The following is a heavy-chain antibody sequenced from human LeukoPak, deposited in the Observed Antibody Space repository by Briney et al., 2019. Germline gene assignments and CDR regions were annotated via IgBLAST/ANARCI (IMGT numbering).Heavy chain of an antibody. D-gene: IGHD1-26*01. CDR2: ISGSGGST. Sequence: GGSLRLSCAASGFTFSSYAMSWVRQAPGRGLEWVSAISGSGGSTYYADSVKGRFTISRDNSKNTLYLQMNSLRAEDTAVYYCARESSGSYWPYYYYYMDAWGKGTTVTVSS. CDR1: GFTFSSYA. V-gene: IGHV3-23*01. J-gene: IGHJ6*03. CDR3: ARESSGSYWPYYYYYMDA.